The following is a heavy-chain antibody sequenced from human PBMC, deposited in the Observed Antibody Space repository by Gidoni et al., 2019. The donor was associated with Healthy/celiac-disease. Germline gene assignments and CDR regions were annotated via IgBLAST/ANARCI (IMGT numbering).Heavy chain of an antibody. Sequence: EVQLVESGGGLVKPGGSLRLSCAASGFTFSSYSMNWVRQAPGKGLEWVSSISSSSSYIYYADSVKGRFTISRDNAKNSLYLQMNSLRAEDTAVYYCARAPPLLHDAFDIWGQGTMVTVSS. CDR1: GFTFSSYS. CDR2: ISSSSSYI. V-gene: IGHV3-21*01. J-gene: IGHJ3*02. D-gene: IGHD2-15*01. CDR3: ARAPPLLHDAFDI.